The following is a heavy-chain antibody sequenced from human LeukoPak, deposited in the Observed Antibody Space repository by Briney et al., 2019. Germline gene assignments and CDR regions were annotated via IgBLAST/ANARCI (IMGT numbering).Heavy chain of an antibody. CDR3: ARVAYDYVWRSYRIFGY. CDR1: GYTFTGYY. J-gene: IGHJ4*02. D-gene: IGHD3-16*02. Sequence: GASVKVSCKASGYTFTGYYMHWVRQAPGQGLEWMGRINPNSGGTNYAQKFQGRVTMTRDTSISTAYMELSRLRSDDTAVYYCARVAYDYVWRSYRIFGYWGQGTMVTVSS. V-gene: IGHV1-2*06. CDR2: INPNSGGT.